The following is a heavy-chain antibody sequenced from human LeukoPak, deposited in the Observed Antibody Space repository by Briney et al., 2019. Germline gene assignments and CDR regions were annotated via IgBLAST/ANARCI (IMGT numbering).Heavy chain of an antibody. CDR2: ISAYNGNT. Sequence: WASVKVSCKASGYTFTSYGISWVRQAPGQGLEWMGWISAYNGNTNYAQKLQGRVTMTTDTSTSTAYMELRSLRSDDTAVYYCARETPEYCSSTSCLPLDYWGQGTLVTVSS. J-gene: IGHJ4*02. CDR1: GYTFTSYG. V-gene: IGHV1-18*01. D-gene: IGHD2-2*01. CDR3: ARETPEYCSSTSCLPLDY.